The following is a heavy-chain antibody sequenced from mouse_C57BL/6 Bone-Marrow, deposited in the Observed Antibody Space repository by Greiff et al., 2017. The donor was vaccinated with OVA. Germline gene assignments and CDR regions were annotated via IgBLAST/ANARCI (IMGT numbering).Heavy chain of an antibody. CDR3: ARGAGYRGSYAMDY. CDR1: GYTFTSYG. CDR2: IYPRSGNT. J-gene: IGHJ4*01. Sequence: QVQLKESGAELARPGASVKLSCKASGYTFTSYGISWVKQRTGQGLEWIGEIYPRSGNTYYNEKFKGKATLTADKSSSTAYMELRSLTSEDSAVYFCARGAGYRGSYAMDYWGQGTSVTVSS. D-gene: IGHD2-14*01. V-gene: IGHV1-81*01.